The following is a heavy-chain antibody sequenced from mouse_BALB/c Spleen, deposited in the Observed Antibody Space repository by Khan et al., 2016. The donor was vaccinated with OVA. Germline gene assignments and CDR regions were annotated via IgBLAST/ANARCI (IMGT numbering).Heavy chain of an antibody. CDR2: ISSDGTYT. D-gene: IGHD4-1*01. Sequence: EVQLVESGGDLVKPGGSLKLSCAASGSTFSNYGMSWVRQTPDKRLEWVATISSDGTYTYYPDSVKGRFTISRNNAKNTLYLQMSSLKSEDTAMYYCKSHLTGSFAYWGQGTLVTVDA. CDR3: KSHLTGSFAY. V-gene: IGHV5-6*01. CDR1: GSTFSNYG. J-gene: IGHJ3*01.